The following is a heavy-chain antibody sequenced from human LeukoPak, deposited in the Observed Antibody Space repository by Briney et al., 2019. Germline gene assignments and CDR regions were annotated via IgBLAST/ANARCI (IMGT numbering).Heavy chain of an antibody. CDR1: GVTFSSYG. V-gene: IGHV3-48*01. D-gene: IGHD4/OR15-4a*01. CDR2: ISSSGSTI. Sequence: PGGSLRLSCAASGVTFSSYGMSWVRQAPGKGLEWVSYISSSGSTIYYADSVKGRFTISRDNSKNTLYLQMNSLRAEDTAVYYCARRAGAYSHPYDYWGQGTLVTVSS. J-gene: IGHJ4*02. CDR3: ARRAGAYSHPYDY.